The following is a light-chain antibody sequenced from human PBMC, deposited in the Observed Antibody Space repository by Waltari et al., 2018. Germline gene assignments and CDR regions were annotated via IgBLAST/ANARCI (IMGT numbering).Light chain of an antibody. CDR2: QDS. CDR3: QAWDSSTAV. Sequence: SYELTQPPPVSVSPGQTASITCSGEKLGDKYACWYQQKPGQSPVLVIYQDSKRPSGFPERFSGSNSGNTATLTISGTQAMDEADYYCQAWDSSTAVFGGGTKLTVL. CDR1: KLGDKY. V-gene: IGLV3-1*01. J-gene: IGLJ2*01.